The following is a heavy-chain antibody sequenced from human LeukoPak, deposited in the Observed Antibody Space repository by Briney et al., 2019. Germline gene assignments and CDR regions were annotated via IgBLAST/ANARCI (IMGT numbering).Heavy chain of an antibody. J-gene: IGHJ6*02. D-gene: IGHD1-14*01. CDR1: GASISSYY. CDR3: ARGRSRGSENYRNFYYGLDV. Sequence: SETLSLTCAVSGASISSYYWGWIRQPPGKGLECVGYMSYNGGTNYNPSLKSRLTMSVDTSRNQFALRLRSVTAADTAVYYCARGRSRGSENYRNFYYGLDVWGQGTTVTVSS. CDR2: MSYNGGT. V-gene: IGHV4-59*08.